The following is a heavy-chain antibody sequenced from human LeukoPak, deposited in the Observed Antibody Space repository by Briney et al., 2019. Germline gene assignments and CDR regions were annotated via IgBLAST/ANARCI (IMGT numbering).Heavy chain of an antibody. CDR2: VWYDGTKK. CDR3: VRDRRHCSGGSCPVLDY. D-gene: IGHD2-15*01. V-gene: IGHV3-33*08. Sequence: GGSLRLSCAASGFTFSTYDMHWVRQAPGKGLEWVAVVWYDGTKKNYADSVKGRFTISRDNSKNMQYLQINSLRVGDTAIYYCVRDRRHCSGGSCPVLDYWGQGTLVTVSS. CDR1: GFTFSTYD. J-gene: IGHJ4*02.